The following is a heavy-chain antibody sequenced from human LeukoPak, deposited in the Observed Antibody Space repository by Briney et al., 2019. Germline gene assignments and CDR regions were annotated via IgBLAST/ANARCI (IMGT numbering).Heavy chain of an antibody. J-gene: IGHJ4*02. CDR1: GFTLSGNW. V-gene: IGHV3-74*01. D-gene: IGHD6-13*01. CDR2: INSDGSST. CDR3: ARDEDSSSWYYFDY. Sequence: GGSLRLSCAASGFTLSGNWMHWVRQAPGKGLVWVSRINSDGSSTSYADSVKGRFTISRDNAKNTLYLQMNSLRAEDTAVYYCARDEDSSSWYYFDYWGQGTLVTVSS.